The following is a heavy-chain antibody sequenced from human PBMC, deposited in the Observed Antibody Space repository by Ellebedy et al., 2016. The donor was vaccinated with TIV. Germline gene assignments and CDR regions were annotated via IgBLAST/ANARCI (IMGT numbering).Heavy chain of an antibody. CDR3: ASSPIVGATFTY. D-gene: IGHD1-26*01. V-gene: IGHV4-61*05. CDR2: IYYSGST. Sequence: MPSETLSLTCTVSGGSISSSSYYWGWIRQPPGKGLEWIGYIYYSGSTNYNPSLKSRVTISVDTSKNQFSLKLSSVTAADTAVYYCASSPIVGATFTYWGQGTLVTVSS. J-gene: IGHJ4*02. CDR1: GGSISSSSYY.